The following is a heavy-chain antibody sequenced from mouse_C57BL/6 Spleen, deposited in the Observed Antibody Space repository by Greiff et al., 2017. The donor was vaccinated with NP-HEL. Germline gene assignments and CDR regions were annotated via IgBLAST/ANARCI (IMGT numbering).Heavy chain of an antibody. CDR3: ARPQAKSYDGYYGWFAY. J-gene: IGHJ3*01. D-gene: IGHD2-3*01. CDR2: ILPGSGST. Sequence: QVQLQQSGAELMKPGASVKLSCKATGYTFTGYWIEWVKQRPGHGLEWIGEILPGSGSTNYNEKFKGKATFTADTSSNTAYMPLSSLTTEDSAIYYCARPQAKSYDGYYGWFAYWGQGTLVTVSA. V-gene: IGHV1-9*01. CDR1: GYTFTGYW.